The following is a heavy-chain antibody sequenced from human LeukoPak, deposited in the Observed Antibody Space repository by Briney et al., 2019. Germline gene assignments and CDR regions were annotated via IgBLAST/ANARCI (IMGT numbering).Heavy chain of an antibody. CDR1: GFTFSSYN. Sequence: PGGSLRLSCAASGFTFSSYNINWVRQAPGKGLEWVSDISSSSSIIYYADSVTGRFTISRDNAKNSLYLQMNSLRAEDTAVYYCARDLTVPTSMDVWGKGTTVTVSS. CDR2: ISSSSSII. V-gene: IGHV3-48*01. J-gene: IGHJ6*04. D-gene: IGHD2-2*01. CDR3: ARDLTVPTSMDV.